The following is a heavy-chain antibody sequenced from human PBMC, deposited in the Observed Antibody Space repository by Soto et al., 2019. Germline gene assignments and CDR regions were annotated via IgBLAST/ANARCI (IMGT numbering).Heavy chain of an antibody. D-gene: IGHD2-21*02. Sequence: LSLTCTVSGGSFSSGSYYWSWIRQPPGKGLEWIGYIYYSGSTNYNPSLKSRVTISVDTSKNQFSLKLSSVTAADTAVYYCARTKYGGNSDYYYYYGMDVWGQGTTVTVSS. V-gene: IGHV4-61*01. CDR3: ARTKYGGNSDYYYYYGMDV. CDR1: GGSFSSGSYY. J-gene: IGHJ6*02. CDR2: IYYSGST.